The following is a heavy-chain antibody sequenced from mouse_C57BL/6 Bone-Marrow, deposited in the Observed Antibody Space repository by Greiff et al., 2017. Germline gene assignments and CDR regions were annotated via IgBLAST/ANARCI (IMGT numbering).Heavy chain of an antibody. CDR1: GYTFTTYP. V-gene: IGHV1-47*01. CDR3: ARGGNYGGYYVDY. J-gene: IGHJ2*01. CDR2: FHPYNDDT. D-gene: IGHD2-1*01. Sequence: VQLVESGAELVKPGASVKMSCKASGYTFTTYPIEWMKQNPGQSLEWIGNFHPYNDDTKYNEKFKGKATLTVEKSSSTVYLERSRLTSEDSDVYYGARGGNYGGYYVDYWGQGTTLTVSS.